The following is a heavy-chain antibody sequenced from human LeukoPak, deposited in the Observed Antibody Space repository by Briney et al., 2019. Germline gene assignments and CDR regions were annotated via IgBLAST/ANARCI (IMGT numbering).Heavy chain of an antibody. CDR3: AREWDMTTVTYYFDY. CDR1: GFTFSSYA. D-gene: IGHD4-17*01. CDR2: ISYDGSNK. V-gene: IGHV3-30-3*01. Sequence: PGRSLRLSCAASGFTFSSYAMHWVRQAPGKGLEWVAVISYDGSNKYYADSVKGRFTISRDNSKNTLYLQMNSLRAEDTAVYYYAREWDMTTVTYYFDYWGQGTLVTVSS. J-gene: IGHJ4*02.